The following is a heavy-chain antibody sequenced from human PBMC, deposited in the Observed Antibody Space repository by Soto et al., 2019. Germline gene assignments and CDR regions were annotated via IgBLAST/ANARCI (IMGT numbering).Heavy chain of an antibody. V-gene: IGHV4-59*01. CDR3: ARGAADTAMVDS. J-gene: IGHJ4*02. Sequence: SETLSLTCTVSGGSIRSYYWTWIRQPPGKGLEWLGYIFYSGSAFYNPSLKSRVTISIHTSKSQFSLQLTSVTAADTAVYYCARGAADTAMVDSWGQGTLVTVSS. CDR2: IFYSGSA. CDR1: GGSIRSYY. D-gene: IGHD5-18*01.